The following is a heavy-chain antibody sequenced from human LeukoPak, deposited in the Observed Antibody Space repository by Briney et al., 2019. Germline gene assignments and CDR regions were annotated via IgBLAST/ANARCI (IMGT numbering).Heavy chain of an antibody. CDR3: ATDSYGRLDY. CDR1: GDSVSNNRAA. D-gene: IGHD2-21*01. Sequence: SQTLSLTCAISGDSVSNNRAAWNWIRQSPSRGLEWLGGTYYRSEWYNDYAASVKSRITINPDTSKNQFSLLLNSVTPEDTAVYYCATDSYGRLDYWGQGAQVTVSS. J-gene: IGHJ4*02. CDR2: TYYRSEWYN. V-gene: IGHV6-1*01.